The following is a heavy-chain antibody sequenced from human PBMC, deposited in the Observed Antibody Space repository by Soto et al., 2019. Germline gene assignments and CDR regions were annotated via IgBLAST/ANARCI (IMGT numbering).Heavy chain of an antibody. D-gene: IGHD2-15*01. V-gene: IGHV3-7*03. CDR3: ARSIYCSGGSCYPR. CDR1: GFTFSSYW. Sequence: GGSLRLSCAASGFTFSSYWMSWVRQAPGKGLEWVANIKQDGSEKYYVDSVKGRFTISRDNAKNSLYLQMNSLRAEDTAVYYCARSIYCSGGSCYPRWGQGTPVTVSS. J-gene: IGHJ4*02. CDR2: IKQDGSEK.